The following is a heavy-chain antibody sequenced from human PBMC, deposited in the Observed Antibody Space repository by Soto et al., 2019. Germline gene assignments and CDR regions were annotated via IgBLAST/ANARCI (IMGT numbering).Heavy chain of an antibody. D-gene: IGHD6-13*01. CDR2: INPNSGGT. CDR3: ATGYSSSWLTFDY. J-gene: IGHJ4*02. V-gene: IGHV1-2*04. CDR1: GYTFTGYY. Sequence: ASLKVSCKASGYTFTGYYMHWVRQAPGQGLEWMGWINPNSGGTNYAQKFQGWVTMTRDTSISTAYMELSRLRSDDTAVYYCATGYSSSWLTFDYWGQGTLVNVSS.